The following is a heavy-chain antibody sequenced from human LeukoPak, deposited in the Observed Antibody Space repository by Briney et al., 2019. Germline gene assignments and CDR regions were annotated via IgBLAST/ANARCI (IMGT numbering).Heavy chain of an antibody. D-gene: IGHD1-14*01. J-gene: IGHJ4*02. CDR1: EFTFSRYA. CDR3: AKDNGKWDFLALFDH. Sequence: GGSLRLSCAASEFTFSRYAMHWVRKAPGKGLEWLAIISYYGTKTYYADSVKGRFTISRDNSKNILYLQMNSPRTEDTGLYYCAKDNGKWDFLALFDHWGQGAHVIVS. CDR2: ISYYGTKT. V-gene: IGHV3-30*18.